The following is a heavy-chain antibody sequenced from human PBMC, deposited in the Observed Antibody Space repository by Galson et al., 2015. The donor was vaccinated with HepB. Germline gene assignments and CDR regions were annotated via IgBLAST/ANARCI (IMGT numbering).Heavy chain of an antibody. V-gene: IGHV1-69*02. CDR1: GGTFGNYI. J-gene: IGHJ3*02. CDR2: IIPIINIT. Sequence: SVKVSCKASGGTFGNYIINWVRQAPGQGLEWMGRIIPIINITNYAQKFQARVTITADKSTSTAYMELSSLRSEDTAVYYCARPPEDDILTGCVHDGLDIWGQGTMVTVSS. D-gene: IGHD3-9*01. CDR3: ARPPEDDILTGCVHDGLDI.